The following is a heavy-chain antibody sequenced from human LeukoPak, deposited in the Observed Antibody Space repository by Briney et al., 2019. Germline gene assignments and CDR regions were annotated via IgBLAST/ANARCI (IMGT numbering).Heavy chain of an antibody. Sequence: GGSLRLSCAASGFTFSTYAMTWVRQAPGKRLGWVSAISGSGGSSYYADSVKGRFTISRDNSKNTLCLQMNSLRAEDTALYYCATSSSGWYNDAFDIWGQGTMVTVSS. CDR2: ISGSGGSS. CDR3: ATSSSGWYNDAFDI. D-gene: IGHD6-19*01. CDR1: GFTFSTYA. V-gene: IGHV3-23*01. J-gene: IGHJ3*02.